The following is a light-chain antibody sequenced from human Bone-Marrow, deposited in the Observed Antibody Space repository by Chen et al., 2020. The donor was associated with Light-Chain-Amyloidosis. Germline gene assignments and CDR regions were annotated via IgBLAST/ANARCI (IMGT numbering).Light chain of an antibody. CDR2: DDS. V-gene: IGLV3-21*02. CDR3: QVWDRSSDRPV. J-gene: IGLJ3*02. Sequence: SYVLTQPSSVAVAPGQTATIACGGNNIGSTSVHWYQQTPGQAPLLVVYDDSDRPSGIPERLSGSNSGNTATLTISRVEAGDEADYYWQVWDRSSDRPVFGLGTKLTVL. CDR1: NIGSTS.